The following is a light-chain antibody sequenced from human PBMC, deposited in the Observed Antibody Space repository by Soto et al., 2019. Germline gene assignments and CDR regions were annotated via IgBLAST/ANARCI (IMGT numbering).Light chain of an antibody. V-gene: IGKV3-20*01. CDR3: QHYGTSAL. J-gene: IGKJ3*01. Sequence: EIVLTQSPGTLSLSPGERATLSCRASQSVSDMYLAWYQQNPGQAPRLLILESNRATGIPYRFSGSGSGTDFTLTISRLEPEDFGVYYCQHYGTSALFGPGTKVEIK. CDR1: QSVSDMY. CDR2: ES.